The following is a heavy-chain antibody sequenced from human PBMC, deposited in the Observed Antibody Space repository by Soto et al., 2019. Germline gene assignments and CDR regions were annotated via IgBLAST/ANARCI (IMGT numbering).Heavy chain of an antibody. D-gene: IGHD3-3*01. CDR3: ARSYRENTKYYDFWSGYFI. V-gene: IGHV4-59*01. CDR2: IYYSGST. J-gene: IGHJ4*02. CDR1: GGSISSYY. Sequence: LSLTCTVSGGSISSYYWSWIRQPPGKGLEWIGYIYYSGSTNYNPSLKSRVTISVDTSKNQFSLKLSSVTAADTAVYYCARSYRENTKYYDFWSGYFIWGQGTLVTVSS.